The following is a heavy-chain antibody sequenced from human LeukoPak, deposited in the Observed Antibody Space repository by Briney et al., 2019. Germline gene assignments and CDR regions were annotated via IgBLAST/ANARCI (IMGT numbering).Heavy chain of an antibody. CDR3: ARHDYSNPRVDY. V-gene: IGHV4-59*08. D-gene: IGHD4-11*01. Sequence: SETLSLTCTVTGGSISGYYWSWIRQPPGKGLEWIGYISYSGYTNFHPSLKSRATISVAMSKNQFSLRLSSVTAADTAVYYCARHDYSNPRVDYWGQGTPVTVSS. CDR2: ISYSGYT. J-gene: IGHJ4*02. CDR1: GGSISGYY.